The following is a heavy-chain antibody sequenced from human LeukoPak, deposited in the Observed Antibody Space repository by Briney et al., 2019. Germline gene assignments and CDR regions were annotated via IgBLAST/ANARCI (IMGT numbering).Heavy chain of an antibody. CDR1: GGSVSSGSYY. D-gene: IGHD2-2*01. J-gene: IGHJ6*02. V-gene: IGHV4-61*01. CDR2: IYYSGST. Sequence: SETLSLTCTVSGGSVSSGSYYWSWIRQPPGKGLEWIGYIYYSGSTNYNPSLKSRVTMSLDTSKNQFSLKLSSVTAADTAVYYCARGPLGYCSSTSCYYYYYYYGMDVWGQGTTVTVSS. CDR3: ARGPLGYCSSTSCYYYYYYYGMDV.